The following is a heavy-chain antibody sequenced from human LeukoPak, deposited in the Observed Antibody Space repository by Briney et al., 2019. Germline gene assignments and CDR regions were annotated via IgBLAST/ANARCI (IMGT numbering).Heavy chain of an antibody. Sequence: PGGSLRLSCAASGFTFSDYSMNWVRQAPGKGLEWVSYISFSVNTKYYGDSVKGRFTISRDNAKNSLYLHMGSLRAEDTAVYYCARGAYSSGWAYFGHWGQGTLVTVSS. J-gene: IGHJ4*02. CDR2: ISFSVNTK. CDR3: ARGAYSSGWAYFGH. V-gene: IGHV3-48*04. D-gene: IGHD6-19*01. CDR1: GFTFSDYS.